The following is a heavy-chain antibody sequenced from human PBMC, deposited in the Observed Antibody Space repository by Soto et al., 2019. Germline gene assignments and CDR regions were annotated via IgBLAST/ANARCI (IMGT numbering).Heavy chain of an antibody. Sequence: SETLSLTCTVSGGSIGSGGYYWSWIRQHPGKGLEWIGYIYYSGSTYYNPSLKSRVTISVDTSKNQFSLKLSSVTAADTAVYYCAGSPPFGCRAATKIVYWCQGTLVSVS. CDR1: GGSIGSGGYY. V-gene: IGHV4-31*03. J-gene: IGHJ4*02. D-gene: IGHD6-25*01. CDR3: AGSPPFGCRAATKIVY. CDR2: IYYSGST.